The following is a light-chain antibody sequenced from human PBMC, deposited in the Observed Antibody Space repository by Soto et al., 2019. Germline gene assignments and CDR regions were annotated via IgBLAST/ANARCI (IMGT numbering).Light chain of an antibody. CDR1: QDISNY. CDR3: QKYNRAPRT. Sequence: DIQMTQSPSSLSASIGDRVTITCRASQDISNYLAWYQQKPGKAPRVLIYAASSLQSGAPSRFRGSGSGTDFNLTISSLQPEDVATYYCQKYNRAPRTFGQGTEVEIK. V-gene: IGKV1-27*01. CDR2: AAS. J-gene: IGKJ1*01.